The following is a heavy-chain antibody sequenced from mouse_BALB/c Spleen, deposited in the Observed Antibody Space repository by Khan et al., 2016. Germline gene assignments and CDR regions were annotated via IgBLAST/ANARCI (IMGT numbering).Heavy chain of an antibody. Sequence: QVQLQQSGAELARPGASVKLSCKASGYTFTTYWMQWVKQRPGQGLEWFGAIYPGVDDTRYTQKFKGKATLTADESSSTAYMQLSSLASEDSAVYYCARGGTSGSPFAYWGQGTLVTVSA. CDR2: IYPGVDDT. D-gene: IGHD2-14*01. V-gene: IGHV1-87*01. J-gene: IGHJ3*01. CDR1: GYTFTTYW. CDR3: ARGGTSGSPFAY.